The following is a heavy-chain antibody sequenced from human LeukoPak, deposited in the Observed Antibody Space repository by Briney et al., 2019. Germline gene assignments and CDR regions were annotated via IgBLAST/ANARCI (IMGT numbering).Heavy chain of an antibody. D-gene: IGHD2-21*02. CDR1: GGSFSAYY. CDR2: INHRGDT. J-gene: IGHJ4*03. CDR3: ARGPTISDPGYFDY. Sequence: SETLSLSCAVYGGSFSAYYWSWIRQSPGKGLEWIAEINHRGDTNYNPSVKSRVSISVDTSKNQFSLKVTSLTAADTAVYYCARGPTISDPGYFDYWGQGTLVTVSS. V-gene: IGHV4-34*01.